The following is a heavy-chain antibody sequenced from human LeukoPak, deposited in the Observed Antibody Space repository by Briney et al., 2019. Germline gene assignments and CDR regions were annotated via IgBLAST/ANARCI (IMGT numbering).Heavy chain of an antibody. CDR2: ISGSGGST. CDR3: AKDGYSSSWYRFDP. CDR1: GFTFSDYY. D-gene: IGHD6-13*01. J-gene: IGHJ5*02. Sequence: GGSLRLSCAASGFTFSDYYMSWIRQAPGKGLEWVSAISGSGGSTYYADSVKGRFTISRDNSKNTLYLQMSSLRAEDTAVYYCAKDGYSSSWYRFDPWGQGTLVTVSS. V-gene: IGHV3-23*01.